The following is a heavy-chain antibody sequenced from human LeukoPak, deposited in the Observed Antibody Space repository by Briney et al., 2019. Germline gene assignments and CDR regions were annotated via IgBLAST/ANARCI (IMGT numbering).Heavy chain of an antibody. CDR3: ARDPNSGVLGDI. CDR2: IFYSGST. V-gene: IGHV4-31*03. D-gene: IGHD1-26*01. CDR1: GGSVSSGGFY. Sequence: SETLSLTCTVSGGSVSSGGFYWNWIRQHPGKGLEWIGYIFYSGSTYYNPSLKSRAIVSIDTSKHQFSLKLSSVTAADTAVYYCARDPNSGVLGDIWGQGTMVTVSS. J-gene: IGHJ3*02.